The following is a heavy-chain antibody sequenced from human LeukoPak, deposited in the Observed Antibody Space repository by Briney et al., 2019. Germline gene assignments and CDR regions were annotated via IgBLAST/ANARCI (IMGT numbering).Heavy chain of an antibody. CDR2: INHSGST. Sequence: SETLSLTCAVYGGSFSGYYWSWIRQPPGKGLEWLGEINHSGSTNYNPSLKCRVTISVDTSKNQFYLKLSSVTAADTAVYYCAREVVPAATARYGMDVWGQGTTVTVSS. CDR3: AREVVPAATARYGMDV. D-gene: IGHD2-2*01. V-gene: IGHV4-34*01. CDR1: GGSFSGYY. J-gene: IGHJ6*02.